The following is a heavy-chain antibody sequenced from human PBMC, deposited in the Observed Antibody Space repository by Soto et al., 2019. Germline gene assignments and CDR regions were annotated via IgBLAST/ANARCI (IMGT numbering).Heavy chain of an antibody. Sequence: HPGGSLRLSCAVSGFTVSSKYMNWVRQAPGKGLEWVSVIYTRGSTYYALRGRFTISRDNAKNSLHLQMNSLRAEDTAVYYCTRDASRDSSARGWFDPWGPGTLVTVSS. CDR3: TRDASRDSSARGWFDP. CDR2: IYTRGST. V-gene: IGHV3-53*01. J-gene: IGHJ5*02. CDR1: GFTVSSKY. D-gene: IGHD6-13*01.